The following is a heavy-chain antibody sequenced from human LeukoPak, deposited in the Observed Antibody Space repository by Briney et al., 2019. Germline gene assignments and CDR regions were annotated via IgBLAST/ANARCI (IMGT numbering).Heavy chain of an antibody. CDR2: IRYDGSNK. J-gene: IGHJ4*02. CDR3: AKKYCSSTSCYFDY. V-gene: IGHV3-30*02. D-gene: IGHD2-2*01. Sequence: GGSLRLSCAASGFTFSSCGMHWVRQAPGKGLEWVAFIRYDGSNKYYADSVKGRFTISRDNSKNTLYLQMNSLRAEDTAVYYCAKKYCSSTSCYFDYWGQGTLVTVSS. CDR1: GFTFSSCG.